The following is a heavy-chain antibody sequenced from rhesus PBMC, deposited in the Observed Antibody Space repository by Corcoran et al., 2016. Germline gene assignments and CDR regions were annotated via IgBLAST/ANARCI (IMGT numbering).Heavy chain of an antibody. CDR1: GGSISDCYR. V-gene: IGHV4S10*01. CDR2: IYGSSTSP. CDR3: ARVLAGD. J-gene: IGHJ4*01. D-gene: IGHD6-25*01. Sequence: QVQLQESGPGVVKPSETLSLTCAVSGGSISDCYRWSWIRQPPGKGLEWIGYIYGSSTSPSYNPSLKSRVTISNDTSKTRFSLTLSSVTAADTAVYYCARVLAGDWGQGVLVTVSS.